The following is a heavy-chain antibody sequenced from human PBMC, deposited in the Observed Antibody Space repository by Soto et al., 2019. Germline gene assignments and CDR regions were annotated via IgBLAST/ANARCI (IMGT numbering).Heavy chain of an antibody. CDR3: ARRGSGSYCDY. J-gene: IGHJ4*02. CDR1: GFTFSSYA. CDR2: ISGSGDST. Sequence: EVQLLESGGGLVQPGGSLRLSCAASGFTFSSYAMRWVRQAPVKGLEWVSAISGSGDSTYYADSVKGRFTISRDNSKNTLYVQMDSLSAAGTAGYYCARRGSGSYCDYWGQGTLVTVSS. D-gene: IGHD1-26*01. V-gene: IGHV3-23*01.